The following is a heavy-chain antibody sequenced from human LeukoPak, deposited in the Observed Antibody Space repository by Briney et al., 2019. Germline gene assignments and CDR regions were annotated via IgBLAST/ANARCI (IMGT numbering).Heavy chain of an antibody. V-gene: IGHV3-53*01. CDR2: IYSGGST. Sequence: GGSLRLSCAASGFTVSSNYMSWVRQAPGKGLEWVSVIYSGGSTYYADSVKGRFTISRDNSKNTLYLQMNSLRAEDTAVYYCAKGVGYCSGGSCQQFDYWGQGTLVTVSS. CDR1: GFTVSSNY. D-gene: IGHD2-15*01. J-gene: IGHJ4*02. CDR3: AKGVGYCSGGSCQQFDY.